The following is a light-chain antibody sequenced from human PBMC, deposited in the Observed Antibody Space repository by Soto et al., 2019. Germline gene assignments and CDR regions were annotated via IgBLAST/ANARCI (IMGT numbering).Light chain of an antibody. V-gene: IGKV3-20*01. CDR3: QHYVTSTLT. J-gene: IGKJ4*01. CDR2: ATS. Sequence: ERVMTQSPATLSVSPGERATLSCRASQSVSSNYLAWYQQKPGQAPRLLIYATSSRATGIPDRFSGSGSGTDFTLTISRLETEDFAVYLCQHYVTSTLTVGGGTKVDI. CDR1: QSVSSNY.